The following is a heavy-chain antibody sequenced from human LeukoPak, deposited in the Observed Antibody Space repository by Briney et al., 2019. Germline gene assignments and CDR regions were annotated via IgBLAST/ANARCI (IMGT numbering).Heavy chain of an antibody. V-gene: IGHV4-34*01. CDR3: ARGRSDYLRYYFDH. CDR1: GGSFSGYY. J-gene: IGHJ4*02. CDR2: INHSGST. D-gene: IGHD3-22*01. Sequence: SETLSLTCAVYGGSFSGYYWSWIRQPPGKWLEWIGEINHSGSTNYNPTLKSRVTISVDTSKNRFSLKLSSVTAADTAVYYCARGRSDYLRYYFDHWGQGTLVTVSS.